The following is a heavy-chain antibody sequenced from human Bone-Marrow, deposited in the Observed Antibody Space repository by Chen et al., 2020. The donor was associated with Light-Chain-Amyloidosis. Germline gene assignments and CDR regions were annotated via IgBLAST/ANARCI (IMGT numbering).Heavy chain of an antibody. CDR2: INPNSGGT. Sequence: QVQLVQSGAEVKKPGASVKVSCKASGYTFTGYYMHWVRQAPGQGLEWMGGINPNSGGTNYAQKFQGRVTMTRDTSISTAYMELSRLRSDDTAVYYCARARVVVTSTYYGMDVWGQGTTVTVSS. J-gene: IGHJ6*02. D-gene: IGHD2-15*01. V-gene: IGHV1-2*02. CDR3: ARARVVVTSTYYGMDV. CDR1: GYTFTGYY.